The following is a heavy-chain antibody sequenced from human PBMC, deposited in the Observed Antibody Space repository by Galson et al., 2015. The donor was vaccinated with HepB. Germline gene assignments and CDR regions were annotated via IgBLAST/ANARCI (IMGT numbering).Heavy chain of an antibody. J-gene: IGHJ4*02. CDR3: AREGGYSHYFDY. D-gene: IGHD5-18*01. Sequence: SLRLSCAASGFTFSSYAMHWVRQAPGKGLEWVAVISYDGSNKYYADSVKGRFTISRDNSKNTLYLQMNSLRAEDTAVYYCAREGGYSHYFDYWGQGTLVTVSS. CDR2: ISYDGSNK. V-gene: IGHV3-30*04. CDR1: GFTFSSYA.